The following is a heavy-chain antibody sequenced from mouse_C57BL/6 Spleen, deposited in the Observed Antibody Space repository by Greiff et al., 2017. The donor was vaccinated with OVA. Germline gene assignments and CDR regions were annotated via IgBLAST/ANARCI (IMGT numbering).Heavy chain of an antibody. D-gene: IGHD3-2*02. V-gene: IGHV14-2*01. Sequence: EVMLVESGAELVKPGASVKLSCTASGFNITDYYMHWVKQRTEQGLEWIGRIDPEDGETKYAPKFQGKATITADTSSNTAYLQLSSLTSEDTAVYYCARLRLREGNFDYWGQGTTLTVSS. CDR2: IDPEDGET. CDR1: GFNITDYY. CDR3: ARLRLREGNFDY. J-gene: IGHJ2*01.